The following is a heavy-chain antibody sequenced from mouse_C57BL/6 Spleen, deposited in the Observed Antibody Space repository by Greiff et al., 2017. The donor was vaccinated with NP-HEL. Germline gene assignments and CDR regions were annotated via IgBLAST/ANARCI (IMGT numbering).Heavy chain of an antibody. V-gene: IGHV1-9*01. D-gene: IGHD2-4*01. Sequence: QVQLQQSGAELMKPGASVTLSCTASGYTFTGYWLEWVKQTPGHGLEWLGEILPGSGSTNYNEKLKGQATFTADTSSNPAYMQLSRQTTEASDIYYGAKIYYDYTAWFAFWGQGTLVTVSA. CDR3: AKIYYDYTAWFAF. CDR1: GYTFTGYW. J-gene: IGHJ3*01. CDR2: ILPGSGST.